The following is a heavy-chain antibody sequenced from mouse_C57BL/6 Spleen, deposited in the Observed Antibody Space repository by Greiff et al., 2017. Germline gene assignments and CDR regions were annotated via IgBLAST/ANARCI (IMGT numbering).Heavy chain of an antibody. CDR3: ESAGYGYYVYCAMDY. CDR2: IHPNSGST. CDR1: GYTFTSYW. J-gene: IGHJ4*01. Sequence: QVQLQQPGAELVKPGASVKLSCKASGYTFTSYWMHWVKQRPGQGLEWIGMIHPNSGSTNYNEKFKSKATLTVDKSSSTAYMQLSSLTSEDSAVXYCESAGYGYYVYCAMDYWGQGTSVTVSA. D-gene: IGHD2-3*01. V-gene: IGHV1-64*01.